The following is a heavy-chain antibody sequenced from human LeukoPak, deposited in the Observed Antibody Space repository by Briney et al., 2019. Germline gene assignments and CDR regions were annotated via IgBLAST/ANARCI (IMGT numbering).Heavy chain of an antibody. J-gene: IGHJ4*02. V-gene: IGHV3-53*01. Sequence: GGSLRLACAASGFTVSSNYMSWVRQAPGKGLEWVSVIYSGGSTYYADSVKGRFTISRDNSKNTLYLQMNSLRAEDTAVYYCARDPDYYDSSVDYWGQGTLVTVSS. D-gene: IGHD3-22*01. CDR2: IYSGGST. CDR1: GFTVSSNY. CDR3: ARDPDYYDSSVDY.